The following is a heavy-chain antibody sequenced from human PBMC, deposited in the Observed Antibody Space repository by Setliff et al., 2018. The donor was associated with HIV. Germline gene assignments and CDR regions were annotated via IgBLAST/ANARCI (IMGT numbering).Heavy chain of an antibody. CDR2: IIPMYNIP. J-gene: IGHJ3*02. Sequence: SVKVSCKTSGGTLSNYVIPWVRQAPGQGLEWMGMIIPMYNIPAYAQKFQGRVTFTADESTSPAYMELSSLSSEDAAVYYCARGQTGVAAAAFGGGSAWSDEGFDIWGQGTMVTV. CDR3: ARGQTGVAAAAFGGGSAWSDEGFDI. V-gene: IGHV1-69*13. CDR1: GGTLSNYV. D-gene: IGHD6-13*01.